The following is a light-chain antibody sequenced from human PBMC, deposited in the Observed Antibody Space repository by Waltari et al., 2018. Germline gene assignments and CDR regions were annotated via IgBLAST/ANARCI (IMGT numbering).Light chain of an antibody. CDR1: HSLVHSDGKTY. CDR3: LQTSQFTWT. CDR2: QIS. Sequence: ASISCRSSHSLVHSDGKTYLSWLQQRPGQPPRLLIYQISKRFSGVPDRFSGSGAGTDFTLKISRVEAEDVAIYYCLQTSQFTWTFGQGTKVEIE. V-gene: IGKV2-24*01. J-gene: IGKJ1*01.